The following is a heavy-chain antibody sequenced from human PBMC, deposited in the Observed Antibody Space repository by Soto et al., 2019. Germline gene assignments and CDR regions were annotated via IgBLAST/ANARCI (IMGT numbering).Heavy chain of an antibody. J-gene: IGHJ5*02. Sequence: ASVKVSCKASGYSFTNNDVSWVRQATGQGLEWMGWMDPGSGDTGYAQKFQGRVTMTRDISIATAYMELSSLRSDDTAIYYCARMATFGSLNWFDPWGQGTLVTVSS. CDR2: MDPGSGDT. V-gene: IGHV1-8*01. D-gene: IGHD3-16*01. CDR1: GYSFTNND. CDR3: ARMATFGSLNWFDP.